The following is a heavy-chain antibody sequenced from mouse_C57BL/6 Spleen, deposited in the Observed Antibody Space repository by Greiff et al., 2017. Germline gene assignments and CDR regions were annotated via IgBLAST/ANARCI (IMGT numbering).Heavy chain of an antibody. Sequence: EVKLQESGPGLVKPSQSLSLTCSVTGYSITSGYYWNWIRQFPGNKLEWMGYISYDGSNNYNPSLKNRISITRDTSKNQFFLKLNSVTTEDTATYYCARGTGKIDYWGQGTTLTVSS. CDR3: ARGTGKIDY. V-gene: IGHV3-6*01. CDR2: ISYDGSN. D-gene: IGHD4-1*01. J-gene: IGHJ2*01. CDR1: GYSITSGYY.